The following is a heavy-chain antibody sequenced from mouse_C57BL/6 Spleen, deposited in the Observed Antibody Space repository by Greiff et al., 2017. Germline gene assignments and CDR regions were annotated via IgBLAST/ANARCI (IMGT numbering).Heavy chain of an antibody. CDR1: GYTFTSYT. J-gene: IGHJ4*01. CDR2: INPSSGYT. Sequence: QVQLKESGAELARPGASVKMSCKASGYTFTSYTMHWVKQRPGQGLEWIGYINPSSGYTKYNQKFKDKATLTADKSSSTAYMQLSGLTSEDSAVYYCARWDAMDYWGQGTSVTVSS. CDR3: ARWDAMDY. V-gene: IGHV1-4*01.